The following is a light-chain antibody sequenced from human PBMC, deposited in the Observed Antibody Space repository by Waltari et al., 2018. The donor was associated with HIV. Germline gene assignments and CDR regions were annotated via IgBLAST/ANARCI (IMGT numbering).Light chain of an antibody. CDR3: QAWDSSTAV. CDR1: SSKIGNLY. CDR2: DNN. J-gene: IGLJ2*01. V-gene: IGLV1-51*01. Sequence: QSVLTQPPSVSAAPGQKVTISCSETSSKIGNLYVSWYQQLPGTAPKLLIYDNNKRPSGIPDRFSGSNSGNTATLTISGTQAMDEADYYCQAWDSSTAVFGGGTKLTVL.